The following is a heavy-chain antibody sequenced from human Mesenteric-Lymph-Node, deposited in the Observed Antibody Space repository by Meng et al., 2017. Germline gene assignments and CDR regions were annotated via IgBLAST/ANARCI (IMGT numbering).Heavy chain of an antibody. J-gene: IGHJ3*02. D-gene: IGHD3-22*01. CDR2: IIPIFGTA. Sequence: SVKVSCKASGGTFSSYAISWVRQAPGQGLEWMGGIIPIFGTANYAQTFQGRVTITADESTSTAYMELSSLRSEDTAVYYCARDKSQTYYYDSSGYYSDDAFDIWGQGTMVTVSS. CDR3: ARDKSQTYYYDSSGYYSDDAFDI. V-gene: IGHV1-69*13. CDR1: GGTFSSYA.